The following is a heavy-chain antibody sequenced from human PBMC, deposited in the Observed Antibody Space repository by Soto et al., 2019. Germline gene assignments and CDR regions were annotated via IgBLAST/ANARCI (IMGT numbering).Heavy chain of an antibody. J-gene: IGHJ4*02. D-gene: IGHD4-4*01. V-gene: IGHV3-23*01. CDR3: AREGEYSNFPLDY. CDR2: ISGSGGST. Sequence: EVQLLESGGGLVQPGGSLRLSCAASGFTFSSYAMSWVRQAPGKGLEWVSAISGSGGSTYYADSVKGRFNISRDNSKNTLYLQMNSLRAEDTVVYYCAREGEYSNFPLDYWGQGTLVTGSS. CDR1: GFTFSSYA.